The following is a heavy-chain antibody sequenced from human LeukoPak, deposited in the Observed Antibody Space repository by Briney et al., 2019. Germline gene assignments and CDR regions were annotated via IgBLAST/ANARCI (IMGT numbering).Heavy chain of an antibody. CDR2: IKQDGSEN. V-gene: IGHV3-7*01. CDR3: ARALGYCSSTSCYPDY. Sequence: PGGSLSLSCAASGFTFSSYWMSWVRQAPGGGLEWVANIKQDGSENYYVASVKGRFTNSRDNAKNSLYLQMNSLRAEDTAVYYCARALGYCSSTSCYPDYWGQGTLVTVSS. CDR1: GFTFSSYW. D-gene: IGHD2-2*01. J-gene: IGHJ4*02.